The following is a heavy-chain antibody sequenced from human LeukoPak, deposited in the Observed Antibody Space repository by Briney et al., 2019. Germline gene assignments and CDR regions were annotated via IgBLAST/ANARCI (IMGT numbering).Heavy chain of an antibody. Sequence: GGSLRLSCAASGFSFKSYAMHWVRQAPGKGLEWVAAISYDGNHNYYADSVKGRFTLSRDNSKNTLYLQMNSLRAEDTALYFCARVPSNSSSWYGWFDPWGQGTLVTVSS. CDR3: ARVPSNSSSWYGWFDP. V-gene: IGHV3-30-3*01. D-gene: IGHD3-22*01. CDR2: ISYDGNHN. CDR1: GFSFKSYA. J-gene: IGHJ5*02.